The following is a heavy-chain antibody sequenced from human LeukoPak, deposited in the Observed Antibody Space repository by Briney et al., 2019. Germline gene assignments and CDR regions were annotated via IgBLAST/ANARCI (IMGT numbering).Heavy chain of an antibody. D-gene: IGHD4-11*01. J-gene: IGHJ4*02. V-gene: IGHV1-2*02. CDR1: GYTFTDYY. Sequence: ASVKVSCKTSGYTFTDYYIHWVRQAPGQRLEWMGWINPNSGETKSAQKFQGRVTMTGDTSISTACMELSRVTSDDTAVYYCARDRDYSNTERGFDYWGQGTLVTVSS. CDR3: ARDRDYSNTERGFDY. CDR2: INPNSGET.